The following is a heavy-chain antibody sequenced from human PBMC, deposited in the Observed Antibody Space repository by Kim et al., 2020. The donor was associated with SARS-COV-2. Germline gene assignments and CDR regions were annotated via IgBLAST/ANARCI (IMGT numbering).Heavy chain of an antibody. J-gene: IGHJ5*02. Sequence: SETLSLTCSVSGGPISSYYWSWIRQPPGKGLEWIAYIHDSGTTHYNPSLKSRVTISLDTSKNQFSLKLTAVTSADTAVYYCARDQGGIDEDWFDPWGQGTPVTVSS. CDR2: IHDSGTT. D-gene: IGHD1-20*01. CDR3: ARDQGGIDEDWFDP. CDR1: GGPISSYY. V-gene: IGHV4-59*13.